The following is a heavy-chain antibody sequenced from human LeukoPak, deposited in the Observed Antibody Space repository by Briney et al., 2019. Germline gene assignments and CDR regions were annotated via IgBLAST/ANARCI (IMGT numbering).Heavy chain of an antibody. J-gene: IGHJ4*02. D-gene: IGHD6-19*01. CDR3: ARDLSAAFDF. Sequence: SQTLSLTCAVSGGSISSGGYSWSWIRQPPGKGLEWVARLVYDARSDYANSVKGRFSISRDDSKNTLFLDMSNLRVEDTALYYCARDLSAAFDFWGQGVLVTVSS. CDR1: GGSISSGGYS. V-gene: IGHV4-30-2*03. CDR2: LVYDARS.